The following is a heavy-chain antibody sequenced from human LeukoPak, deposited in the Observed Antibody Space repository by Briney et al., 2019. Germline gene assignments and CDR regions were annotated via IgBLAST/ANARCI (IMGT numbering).Heavy chain of an antibody. CDR1: GFTFSSYA. V-gene: IGHV3-21*01. CDR3: ARVGATADFDY. J-gene: IGHJ4*02. D-gene: IGHD1-26*01. CDR2: ISSSSSYI. Sequence: PGGSLRLSCAASGFTFSSYAMSWVRQAPGKGLEWVSSISSSSSYIYYADSVKGRFTISRDNAKNSLYLQMNSLRAEDTAVYYCARVGATADFDYWGQGTLVTVSS.